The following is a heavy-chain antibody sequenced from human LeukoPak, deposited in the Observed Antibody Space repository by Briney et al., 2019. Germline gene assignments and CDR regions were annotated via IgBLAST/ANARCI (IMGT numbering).Heavy chain of an antibody. V-gene: IGHV4-34*01. Sequence: SETLSLTCAVSGYSISSGYYWSWIRQPPGKGLEWIGEINHSGSTNYNPSLKSRVTISVDTSKNQFSLKLSSVTAADTAVYYCARGWNWLQPFDYWGQGTLVTVSS. J-gene: IGHJ4*02. CDR3: ARGWNWLQPFDY. CDR2: INHSGST. D-gene: IGHD5-24*01. CDR1: GYSISSGYY.